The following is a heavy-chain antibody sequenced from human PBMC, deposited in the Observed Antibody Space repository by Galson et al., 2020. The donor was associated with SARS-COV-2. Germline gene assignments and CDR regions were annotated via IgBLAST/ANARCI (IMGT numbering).Heavy chain of an antibody. CDR2: IGYDGINK. V-gene: IGHV3-30-3*02. D-gene: IGHD1-20*01. J-gene: IGHJ5*02. CDR3: AKRGGPVTGKDKGVVL. Sequence: GGSLRLSCAASGFSFSSYAMHWVRQAPGKGLEWVALIGYDGINKFYADSVKGRFTISRDNSKNTVDLQMNSLRVEDSAVYYCAKRGGPVTGKDKGVVLWGQGTLVTVSS. CDR1: GFSFSSYA.